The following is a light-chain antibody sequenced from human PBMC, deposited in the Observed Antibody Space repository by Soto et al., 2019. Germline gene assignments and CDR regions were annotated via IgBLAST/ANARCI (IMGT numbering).Light chain of an antibody. CDR3: VQRTTWPWT. CDR1: QSVSVH. CDR2: DAS. J-gene: IGKJ1*01. Sequence: EIVLTQSPGTLSLSPGERATLSCRASQSVSVHLAWYQQKPGQAPRLLIYDASNRATGIPARFSGSGSGTDFTLTISSLAPEVFAVYHCVQRTTWPWTCGQGSKVEIK. V-gene: IGKV3-11*01.